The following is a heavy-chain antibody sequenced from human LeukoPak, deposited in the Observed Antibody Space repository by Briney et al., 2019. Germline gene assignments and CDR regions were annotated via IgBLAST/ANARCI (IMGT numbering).Heavy chain of an antibody. J-gene: IGHJ4*02. CDR2: ISSSSSYT. V-gene: IGHV3-11*06. D-gene: IGHD4-17*01. CDR1: GFTFSDYY. CDR3: AKGGADYVIGY. Sequence: GGSLRLSCAASGFTFSDYYMSWIRQAPGKGLEWISFISSSSSYTNYADSVKGRFTISRDNTKNSLYLQMNNLRAEDTAVYYCAKGGADYVIGYWGQGTLVTVSS.